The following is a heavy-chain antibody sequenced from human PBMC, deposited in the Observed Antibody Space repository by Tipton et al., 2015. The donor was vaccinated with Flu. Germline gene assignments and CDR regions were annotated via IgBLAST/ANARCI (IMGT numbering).Heavy chain of an antibody. CDR3: ARERAAAGMVN. V-gene: IGHV4-31*03. D-gene: IGHD6-13*01. J-gene: IGHJ4*02. CDR2: IYYSGST. Sequence: TLSLTCTVSGDSISSGGSYWSWIRQHPGKGLEWIGYIYYSGSTYYNPSLKSRITISVDTSNNQFTLKLSSVTAADTAVYYCARERAAAGMVNWGQGTLVTISS. CDR1: GDSISSGGSY.